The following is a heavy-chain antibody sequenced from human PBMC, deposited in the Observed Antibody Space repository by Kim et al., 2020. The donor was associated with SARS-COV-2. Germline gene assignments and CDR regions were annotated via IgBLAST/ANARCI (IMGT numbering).Heavy chain of an antibody. CDR2: ISGSGGIT. CDR3: AKPVTSGGTHYYFDY. CDR1: GFTFTSYS. J-gene: IGHJ4*02. D-gene: IGHD1-1*01. V-gene: IGHV3-23*01. Sequence: GGSLRLSCAASGFTFTSYSMNWVRQAPGMGLERVSAISGSGGITYYADSVKGRFTISRDNSKNTLYLQMDSLSAEDTAVYYCAKPVTSGGTHYYFDYWGQGTLATVSS.